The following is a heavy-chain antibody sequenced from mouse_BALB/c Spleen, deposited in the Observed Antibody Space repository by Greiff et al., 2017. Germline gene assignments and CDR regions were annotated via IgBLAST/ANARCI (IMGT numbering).Heavy chain of an antibody. V-gene: IGHV1-9*01. D-gene: IGHD2-14*01. CDR1: GYTFSSYW. CDR3: ARGDYGYDGYAMDD. Sequence: QVQLKQSGAELMKPGASVKISCKATGYTFSSYWIEWVKQSPGHGLEWIGEILPGSGSTNYNEKFKGKATFTADTSSNTAYMQLSSLTSEDSAVYYCARGDYGYDGYAMDDWGQGTSVTVSS. CDR2: ILPGSGST. J-gene: IGHJ4*01.